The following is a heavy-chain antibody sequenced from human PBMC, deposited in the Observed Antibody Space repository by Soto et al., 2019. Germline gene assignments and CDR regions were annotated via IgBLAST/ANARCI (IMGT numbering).Heavy chain of an antibody. J-gene: IGHJ4*02. CDR2: SSATGAGT. Sequence: EVQLLESGGGLVQPGGSLRLSCAASGFTFSSYGMTWVRQAPGKGLEWVSFSSATGAGTYYADSVTGRFTISRDNSKNTLYLQMTRLRADDTAVYYCAKDRRAGGNYGFYSDFWGQGALVIVSS. CDR1: GFTFSSYG. V-gene: IGHV3-23*01. CDR3: AKDRRAGGNYGFYSDF. D-gene: IGHD1-7*01.